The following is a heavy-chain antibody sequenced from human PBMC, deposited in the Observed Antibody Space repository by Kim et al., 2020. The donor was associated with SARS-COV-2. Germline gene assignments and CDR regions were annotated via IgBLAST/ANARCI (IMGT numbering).Heavy chain of an antibody. J-gene: IGHJ4*02. CDR1: GGSISSSNW. CDR2: IYHSGSP. CDR3: ASNPAYYEILTGYRDY. Sequence: SETLSLTCAVSGGSISSSNWWSWVRQPPGKGQEWIGEIYHSGSPNYTPSLKSRVTISLDKSKNQSSLKLSPVTAADTAVYYCASNPAYYEILTGYRDYWGQGTLVTVSS. V-gene: IGHV4-4*02. D-gene: IGHD3-9*01.